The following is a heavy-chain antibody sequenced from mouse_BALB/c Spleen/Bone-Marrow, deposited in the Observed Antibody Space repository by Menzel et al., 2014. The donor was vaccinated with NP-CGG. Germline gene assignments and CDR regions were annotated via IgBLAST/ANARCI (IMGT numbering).Heavy chain of an antibody. J-gene: IGHJ2*01. D-gene: IGHD2-1*01. CDR2: IFPGIGTT. Sequence: QVQLQQSGAELVKPGASVKLSCKTSGYTFTNYWIQWVKQRPGQGLGWIGEIFPGIGTTYYNEKFKGKATLTIDTSSSTAYMQLSSMTSEDSAVYFCASGGNYGYWGQGTPLPVSS. V-gene: IGHV1S132*01. CDR3: ASGGNYGY. CDR1: GYTFTNYW.